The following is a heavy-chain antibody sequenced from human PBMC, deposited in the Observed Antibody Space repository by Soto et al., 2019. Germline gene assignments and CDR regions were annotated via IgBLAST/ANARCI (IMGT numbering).Heavy chain of an antibody. CDR1: GFTFSSYA. CDR3: AKGGEEFCSGGSCYPHFDY. V-gene: IGHV3-23*01. D-gene: IGHD2-15*01. Sequence: EVQLLESGGGLVQPGGSLRLSCAASGFTFSSYAMSWVRQAPGKGLEWVSAISGSGGSTYYADSVKGRFTISRDNSKSTLYLQMNSLRAEDTAVYYCAKGGEEFCSGGSCYPHFDYWGQGTLVTVSS. J-gene: IGHJ4*02. CDR2: ISGSGGST.